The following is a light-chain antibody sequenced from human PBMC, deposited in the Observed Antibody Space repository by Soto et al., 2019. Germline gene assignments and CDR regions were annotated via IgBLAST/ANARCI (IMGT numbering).Light chain of an antibody. Sequence: EVVLTQSPGTLSLSPGERATLSCGASQSVTNNYLAWYQHKPGQAPRLLIYGAFDRATGIPDRFSGSGSGTDFTLTIRRLEPEDFPVYYCQQYGSSPPYTFGQGTKLQIK. V-gene: IGKV3-20*01. CDR2: GAF. J-gene: IGKJ2*01. CDR3: QQYGSSPPYT. CDR1: QSVTNNY.